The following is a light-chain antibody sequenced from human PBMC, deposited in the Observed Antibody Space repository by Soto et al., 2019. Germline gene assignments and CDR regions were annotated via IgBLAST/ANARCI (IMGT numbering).Light chain of an antibody. J-gene: IGLJ1*01. Sequence: QAVRTHPASVSWSPGRSITIACSGTSSDIGAYIFVSWYQQHPGKAPKLMVYDVNRRPPGVPDRFFGSKSGNTASLTVSGLQAEDEADYYCVSFAGGTYVFGTGTKVTVL. CDR3: VSFAGGTYV. V-gene: IGLV2-8*01. CDR1: SSDIGAYIF. CDR2: DVN.